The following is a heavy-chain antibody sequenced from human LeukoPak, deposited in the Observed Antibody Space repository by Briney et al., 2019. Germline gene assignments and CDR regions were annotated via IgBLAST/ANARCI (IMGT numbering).Heavy chain of an antibody. CDR2: IYSGGST. V-gene: IGHV3-66*01. CDR1: GFTFSSHY. CDR3: ARMVGGYFDY. J-gene: IGHJ4*02. D-gene: IGHD4-23*01. Sequence: GGSLRLSCAASGFTFSSHYMSWVRQAPGKGLEWVSVIYSGGSTYYADSVKGRFTISRDNSKNTLYLQMNSLRAEDTAVYYCARMVGGYFDYWGQGTLVTVSS.